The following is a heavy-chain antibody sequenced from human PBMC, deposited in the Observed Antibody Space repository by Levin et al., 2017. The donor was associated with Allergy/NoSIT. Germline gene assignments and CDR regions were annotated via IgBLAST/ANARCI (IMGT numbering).Heavy chain of an antibody. Sequence: PGESLKISCAASGFTFSNYAISWVRQAPGKGLEWVSAITNSGRTYYADSVKGRFTVSRDNSKNTLYLQMNSLRADDTAVYYCAKEMTTVVPVFDYWGQGTLVTVSS. V-gene: IGHV3-23*01. CDR2: ITNSGRT. D-gene: IGHD4-23*01. J-gene: IGHJ4*02. CDR1: GFTFSNYA. CDR3: AKEMTTVVPVFDY.